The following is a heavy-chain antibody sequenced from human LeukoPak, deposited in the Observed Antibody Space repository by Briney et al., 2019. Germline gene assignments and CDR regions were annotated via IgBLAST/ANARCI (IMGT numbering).Heavy chain of an antibody. CDR2: INNNSGGT. V-gene: IGHV1-2*02. D-gene: IGHD3-10*01. Sequence: ASVKVSCKASGYTFTGYYMHWVRQAPGKGLEWMGWINNNSGGTNYAQKCQGRVTITRDTSISTAYMELSRLRSDDTAVYYCARDGECGELFFNFDYWGQGTLVTVP. CDR3: ARDGECGELFFNFDY. CDR1: GYTFTGYY. J-gene: IGHJ4*02.